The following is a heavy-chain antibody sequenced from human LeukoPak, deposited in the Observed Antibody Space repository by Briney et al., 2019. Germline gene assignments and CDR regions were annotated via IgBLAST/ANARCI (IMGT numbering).Heavy chain of an antibody. J-gene: IGHJ3*02. CDR2: IYSGGST. CDR1: GFTVSSNY. Sequence: TGGSLRLSCAASGFTVSSNYMSWVRQAPGKGLEWVSVIYSGGSTYYADSVKGRFTISRDNSKNTLYLQMNSLRAEDTAVYYCARDRDSSGWYRGFDAFGIWGRGTMVTVSS. D-gene: IGHD6-19*01. V-gene: IGHV3-53*01. CDR3: ARDRDSSGWYRGFDAFGI.